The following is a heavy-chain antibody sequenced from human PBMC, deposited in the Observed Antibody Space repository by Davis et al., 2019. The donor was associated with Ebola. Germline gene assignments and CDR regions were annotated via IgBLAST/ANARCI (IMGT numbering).Heavy chain of an antibody. Sequence: GGSLRLSCAASGFTFSGSAMHWVRQASGKGLEWVGRIRSKANSYATAYAASVKGRFTISRDDSKNTLYLQMNSLKTEDTAVYYCTTWWQLVDYWGQGTLVTVSS. D-gene: IGHD2-15*01. CDR1: GFTFSGSA. V-gene: IGHV3-73*01. J-gene: IGHJ4*02. CDR3: TTWWQLVDY. CDR2: IRSKANSYAT.